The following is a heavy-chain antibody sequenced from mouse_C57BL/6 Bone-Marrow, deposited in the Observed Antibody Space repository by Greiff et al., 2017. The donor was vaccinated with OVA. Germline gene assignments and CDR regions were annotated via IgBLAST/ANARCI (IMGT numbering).Heavy chain of an antibody. CDR1: GFTFSSYA. J-gene: IGHJ2*01. V-gene: IGHV5-4*01. CDR2: ISDGGSYT. CDR3: ARDYYYGSSYVGYFDY. Sequence: DVMLVESGGGLVKPGGSLKLSCAASGFTFSSYAMSWVRQTPEKRLEWVATISDGGSYTYYPDNVKGRFTISRDNAKNNLYLQMSHLKSEDTAMYYCARDYYYGSSYVGYFDYWGQGTTLTVSS. D-gene: IGHD1-1*01.